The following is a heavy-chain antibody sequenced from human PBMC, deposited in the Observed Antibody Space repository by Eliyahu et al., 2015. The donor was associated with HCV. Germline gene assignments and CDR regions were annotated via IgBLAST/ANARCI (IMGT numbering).Heavy chain of an antibody. CDR1: GGSIXXGGYY. V-gene: IGHV4-31*03. CDR3: ARDEDPPYYGMDV. CDR2: IYYSGST. Sequence: QVQLQESGPGLVKPSQTLSLTCTVSGGSIXXGGYYWSWIRQHPGKGLEWIGYIYYSGSTYYNPSLKSRVTISVDTSKNQFSLKLSSVTAADTAVYYCARDEDPPYYGMDVWGQGTTVTVSS. J-gene: IGHJ6*02.